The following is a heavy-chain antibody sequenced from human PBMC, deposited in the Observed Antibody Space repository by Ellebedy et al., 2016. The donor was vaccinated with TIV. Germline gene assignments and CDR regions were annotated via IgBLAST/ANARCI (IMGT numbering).Heavy chain of an antibody. CDR1: GYTFISYA. CDR2: FNTNTGNP. J-gene: IGHJ5*01. V-gene: IGHV7-4-1*02. Sequence: AASVKVSCKASGYTFISYAMNWVRQPPGQGLEWMGWFNTNTGNPTYAQGFTGRFVFSLDTPSSTSYMQISNLKAEDTAVYYCARSDIVATISFDFWGQGTLVTVSS. D-gene: IGHD5-12*01. CDR3: ARSDIVATISFDF.